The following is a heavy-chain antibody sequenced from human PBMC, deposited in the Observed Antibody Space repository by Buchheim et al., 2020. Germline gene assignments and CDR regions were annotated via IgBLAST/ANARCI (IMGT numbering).Heavy chain of an antibody. CDR3: AREGYYYDSSGYSMGY. CDR1: GFTVSSNY. D-gene: IGHD3-22*01. J-gene: IGHJ4*02. Sequence: EVQLVESGGGLVKPGGSLRLSCAASGFTVSSNYMSWVRQAPGKGLEWVSVIYSGGSTYYADSVKGRFTISRDNSKNTLYLQMNSLRAEDTAVYYCAREGYYYDSSGYSMGYWGQGTL. V-gene: IGHV3-66*01. CDR2: IYSGGST.